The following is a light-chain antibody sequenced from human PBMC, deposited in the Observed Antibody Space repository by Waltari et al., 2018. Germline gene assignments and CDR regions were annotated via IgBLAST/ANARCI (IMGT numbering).Light chain of an antibody. V-gene: IGKV1-5*03. CDR1: QSIVTW. CDR3: QQYKSSWYT. CDR2: MAS. Sequence: DIQMTQSPSTLSASVGDSVTITCRASQSIVTWFAWYQQQPGKAPKLLIYMASRLEGGVPSRFSASGEGTEVTLTISSLQPDDFASDDCQQYKSSWYTVGQGTKLEI. J-gene: IGKJ2*01.